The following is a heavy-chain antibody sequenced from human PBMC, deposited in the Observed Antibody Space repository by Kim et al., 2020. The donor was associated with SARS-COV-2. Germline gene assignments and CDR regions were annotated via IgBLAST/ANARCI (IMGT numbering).Heavy chain of an antibody. V-gene: IGHV3-23*03. CDR3: AREAKCSGNYYSCLNYHYGMDV. CDR2: IYSGGSST. Sequence: GGSLRLSCAASGFTFSNYAMNGVRQAPGKGLEWVSLIYSGGSSTYSADSVKGRFTISRDDSSNTLYLYMRSLRAEDTAIYYCAREAKCSGNYYSCLNYHYGMDVWGQATTVTVFS. J-gene: IGHJ6*02. CDR1: GFTFSNYA. D-gene: IGHD3-10*02.